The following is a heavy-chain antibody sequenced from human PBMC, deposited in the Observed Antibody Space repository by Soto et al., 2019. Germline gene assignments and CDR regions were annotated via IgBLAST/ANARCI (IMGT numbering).Heavy chain of an antibody. V-gene: IGHV3-72*01. CDR3: DREGVYCSSTTCYRPPDY. D-gene: IGHD2-2*01. CDR1: GFTFSDHY. Sequence: EVQLVESGGGLVQPGGSLRLSCAASGFTFSDHYMDWVRQAPGKGLEWVGRTGNIANGYTTEYAASVKGRFAISRDNSKNSLYLQMNSQKTEDTAVYYGDREGVYCSSTTCYRPPDYWGQGSLVTVSS. CDR2: TGNIANGYTT. J-gene: IGHJ4*02.